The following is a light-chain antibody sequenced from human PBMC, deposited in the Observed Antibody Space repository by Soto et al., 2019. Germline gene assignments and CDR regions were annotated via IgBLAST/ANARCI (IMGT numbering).Light chain of an antibody. CDR1: SSDVGGYNY. V-gene: IGLV2-14*01. J-gene: IGLJ1*01. CDR3: SSYTSSSTPYV. CDR2: EVS. Sequence: QSALTQPASVSGSPGQSITISCTGTSSDVGGYNYVSWYQQHPGKDPKLMIYEVSNRPSGVSNRFSGSKSGNTASLTISGVQAEDEAAYYCSSYTSSSTPYVFGTGTKVTVL.